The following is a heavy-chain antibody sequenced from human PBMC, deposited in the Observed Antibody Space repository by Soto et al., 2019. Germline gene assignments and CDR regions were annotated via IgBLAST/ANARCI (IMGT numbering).Heavy chain of an antibody. J-gene: IGHJ4*02. V-gene: IGHV1-3*01. CDR2: VNADSGIT. Sequence: GASVKVSCKASGYNFITYPLHWVRQAPGQRLEWMAWVNADSGITKSSQEFRDRVTFTRDTSTNTVYMEMTSLRFEDTAIYYCAREVVRGVQFDYWGQGTLVTVSS. CDR1: GYNFITYP. CDR3: AREVVRGVQFDY. D-gene: IGHD3-10*01.